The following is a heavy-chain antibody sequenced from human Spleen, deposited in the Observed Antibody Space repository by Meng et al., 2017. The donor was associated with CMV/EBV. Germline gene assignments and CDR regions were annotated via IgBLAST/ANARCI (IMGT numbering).Heavy chain of an antibody. CDR2: IIPIFGTA. J-gene: IGHJ4*02. CDR1: GGTFSSYA. Sequence: SVKVSCKASGGTFSSYAISWVRQAPGQGLEWMGGIIPIFGTANYAQKFQGRVTITTDESTSTAYMELSRLRSDDTAVYYCARDRDGYNNLDYWGQGTLVTVSS. D-gene: IGHD5-24*01. CDR3: ARDRDGYNNLDY. V-gene: IGHV1-69*05.